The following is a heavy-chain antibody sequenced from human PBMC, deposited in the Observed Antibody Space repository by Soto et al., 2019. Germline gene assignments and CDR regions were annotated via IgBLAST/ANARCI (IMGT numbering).Heavy chain of an antibody. CDR3: ARLTRRYSYDSIGYSNF. Sequence: GESLKISCKGSGYSFTSYWIGWVRQMPGKGLEWMGIIFPGDSDTRYSPSFQGQVTISVDKSISTAYLQWSSLKASDTAMYYCARLTRRYSYDSIGYSNFWGQGTLVTVSS. D-gene: IGHD3-22*01. J-gene: IGHJ4*02. CDR2: IFPGDSDT. CDR1: GYSFTSYW. V-gene: IGHV5-51*01.